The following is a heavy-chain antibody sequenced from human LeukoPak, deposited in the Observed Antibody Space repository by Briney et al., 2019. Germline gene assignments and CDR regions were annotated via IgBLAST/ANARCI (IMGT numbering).Heavy chain of an antibody. Sequence: GGSLRLSCAASGFTFSNYAIHRVRQAPGKGLEWVAVIRYDDGSNKNYADSVKGRFTISRDNSQNTLYLQMNNLRAEDTAVYYCAKSPYYDFWPFDYWGQGTLVTVSS. D-gene: IGHD3-3*01. CDR3: AKSPYYDFWPFDY. J-gene: IGHJ4*02. CDR1: GFTFSNYA. V-gene: IGHV3-33*06. CDR2: IRYDDGSNK.